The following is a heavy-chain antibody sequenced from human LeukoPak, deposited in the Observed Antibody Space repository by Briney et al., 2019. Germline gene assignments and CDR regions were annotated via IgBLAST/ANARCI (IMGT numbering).Heavy chain of an antibody. CDR3: ARQQDIVVVPAATVWFDP. CDR2: IYTSGST. V-gene: IGHV4-59*08. Sequence: SETLSLTCTVSGGSISSYYWSWIRQSPGKGLEWIGRIYTSGSTNYNPSLKSRVTISVDTSKNQFSLKLSSVTAADTAVYYCARQQDIVVVPAATVWFDPWGQGTLVTVSS. J-gene: IGHJ5*02. CDR1: GGSISSYY. D-gene: IGHD2-2*01.